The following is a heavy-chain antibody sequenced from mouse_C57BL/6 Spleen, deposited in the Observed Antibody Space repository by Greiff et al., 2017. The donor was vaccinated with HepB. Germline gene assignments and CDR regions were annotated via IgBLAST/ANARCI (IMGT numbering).Heavy chain of an antibody. J-gene: IGHJ1*03. Sequence: QVQLQQPGAELVMPGASVKLSCKASGYTFTSYWMHWVKQRPGQGLEWIGEIDPSDSYTNYNQKFKGKSTLTVDKSSSTAYMQLSSLTSEDSAVYDCARGPYDGHWYFDVWGTGTTVTVSS. CDR1: GYTFTSYW. D-gene: IGHD2-3*01. CDR2: IDPSDSYT. V-gene: IGHV1-69*01. CDR3: ARGPYDGHWYFDV.